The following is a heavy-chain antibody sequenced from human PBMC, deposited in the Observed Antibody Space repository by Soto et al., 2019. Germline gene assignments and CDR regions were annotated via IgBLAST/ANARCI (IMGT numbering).Heavy chain of an antibody. CDR1: GFTFSSYG. V-gene: IGHV3-33*01. CDR2: IWYDGSNK. CDR3: ARGVGNYYYGLDV. Sequence: QVQLVESGGGVVQPGRSLRLSCAASGFTFSSYGMHWVRQAPGKGLEWVAVIWYDGSNKYYADSVKGRFTISRDNSKNTVYLQMSSLRAEDTAVYYCARGVGNYYYGLDVWGQGTTVTVSS. J-gene: IGHJ6*02. D-gene: IGHD1-26*01.